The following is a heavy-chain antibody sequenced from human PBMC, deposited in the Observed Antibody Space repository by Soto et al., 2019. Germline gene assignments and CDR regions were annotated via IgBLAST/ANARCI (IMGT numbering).Heavy chain of an antibody. CDR1: GYTFTSYG. CDR2: ISAYNGNT. Sequence: ASVKVSCKASGYTFTSYGISWVRQAPGQGLKWMGWISAYNGNTNYAQKLQGRVTMTTDTSTSTAYMELRSLRSDDTAVYYCARDESPHSMTTVAYYYYYGMDVWGQGTTVTVSS. D-gene: IGHD4-17*01. CDR3: ARDESPHSMTTVAYYYYYGMDV. J-gene: IGHJ6*02. V-gene: IGHV1-18*01.